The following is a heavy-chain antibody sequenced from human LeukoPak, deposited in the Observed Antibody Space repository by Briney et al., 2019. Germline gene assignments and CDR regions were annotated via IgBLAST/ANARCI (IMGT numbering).Heavy chain of an antibody. CDR1: GYTFTSYG. CDR2: ISAYNGNT. V-gene: IGHV1-18*01. D-gene: IGHD3-3*01. CDR3: ARQYYDFWSGYPNLYGMDV. Sequence: GASVKVSCKASGYTFTSYGISWVRQAPGQGLEWMGWISAYNGNTNYAQKLQGRVTMTTDTPTSTAYMELRSLRSDDTAVYYCARQYYDFWSGYPNLYGMDVWGQGTTVTVSS. J-gene: IGHJ6*02.